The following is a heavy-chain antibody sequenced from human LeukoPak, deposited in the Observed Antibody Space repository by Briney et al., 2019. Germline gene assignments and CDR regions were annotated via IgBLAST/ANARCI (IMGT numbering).Heavy chain of an antibody. V-gene: IGHV4-61*01. D-gene: IGHD2-15*01. CDR3: AAVVASTLTLNN. CDR1: GGSVSSSNYS. Sequence: PSETLSLTCTVSGGSVSSSNYSWTWIRQSPGKGLDWIGYIYYTGSTNYNPSFKSRVTMSVDTSKNLFSLKLSSVTAADTALYYCAAVVASTLTLNNWGQGTLVTVSS. CDR2: IYYTGST. J-gene: IGHJ4*02.